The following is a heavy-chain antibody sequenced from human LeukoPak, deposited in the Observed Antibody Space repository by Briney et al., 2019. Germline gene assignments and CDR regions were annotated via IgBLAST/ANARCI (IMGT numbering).Heavy chain of an antibody. CDR1: GFTFSSYG. CDR3: AKDWSITIFGVVNAFDY. J-gene: IGHJ4*02. V-gene: IGHV3-30*18. CDR2: ISYDGSNK. Sequence: GGSLRLSCAASGFTFSSYGMHWVRQAPGKGLEWVAVISYDGSNKYYADSVKGRFTISRDNSKNTLYLQMNSLRAEDTAVYYCAKDWSITIFGVVNAFDYWGQGTLVTVSS. D-gene: IGHD3-3*01.